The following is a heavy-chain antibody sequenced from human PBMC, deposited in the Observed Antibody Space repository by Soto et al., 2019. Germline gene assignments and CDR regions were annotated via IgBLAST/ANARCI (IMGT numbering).Heavy chain of an antibody. CDR1: GFTFGSHG. CDR3: ARAGGTTVTGLWHFDS. D-gene: IGHD4-17*01. CDR2: IWYDGTQK. V-gene: IGHV3-33*08. J-gene: IGHJ4*02. Sequence: GGSLRLSCVASGFTFGSHGMHWVRQAPGKGLEWVAAIWYDGTQKYYADSVKGRFIISRDNSKKTLYLEMNSLRAEDTAVYYCARAGGTTVTGLWHFDSWGQGTLVTVSS.